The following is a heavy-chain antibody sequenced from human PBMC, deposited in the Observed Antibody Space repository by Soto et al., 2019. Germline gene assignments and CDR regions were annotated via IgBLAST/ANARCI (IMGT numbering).Heavy chain of an antibody. CDR2: ISSSSSTI. D-gene: IGHD4-17*01. CDR1: GFTFSSYT. V-gene: IGHV3-48*01. J-gene: IGHJ2*01. CDR3: ARDTTTVSWYFDL. Sequence: EVQLVESGGGLVQPGGSLRLSCAASGFTFSSYTMNWVRQAPGKGLEWVSYISSSSSTIYYADSVKGRFTISRDNAKNSLYLQMNGLRAEDTAVYYCARDTTTVSWYFDLWGRGTLVTVSS.